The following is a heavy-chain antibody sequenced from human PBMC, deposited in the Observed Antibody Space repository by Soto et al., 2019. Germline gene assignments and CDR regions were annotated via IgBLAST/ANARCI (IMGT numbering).Heavy chain of an antibody. D-gene: IGHD6-13*01. V-gene: IGHV4-31*03. CDR1: TGSITSVGYD. J-gene: IGHJ4*01. CDR2: IYSSGST. Sequence: SECLSPTCPVATGSITSVGYDWGWTRQHPLKGLDWIGYIYSSGSTYCNPSLKTRVTISVDTSKNQFYMELSCVTSADAAVYYCARAPSFYSSSTEFDYWGQGTLVTVSS. CDR3: ARAPSFYSSSTEFDY.